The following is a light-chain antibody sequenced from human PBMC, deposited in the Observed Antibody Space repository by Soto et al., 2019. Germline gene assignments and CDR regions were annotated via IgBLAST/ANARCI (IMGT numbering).Light chain of an antibody. V-gene: IGKV3-20*01. Sequence: IVLTQSPGTLSLSPVERATLSCRASQSVRSSLAWYHHKPGEAPRLLISDASIRAAGIPDRFSGSGSGTDFTLTISRLEPEDFALYYCQQYVVGSTLTFGRGTRLEIK. CDR3: QQYVVGSTLT. J-gene: IGKJ5*01. CDR2: DAS. CDR1: QSVRSS.